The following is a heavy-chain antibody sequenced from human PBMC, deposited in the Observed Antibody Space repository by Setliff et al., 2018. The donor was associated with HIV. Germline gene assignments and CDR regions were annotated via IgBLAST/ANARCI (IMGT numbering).Heavy chain of an antibody. CDR2: IYYSGST. J-gene: IGHJ4*02. CDR1: GGSISSGSYY. Sequence: SETLSLTCTVSGGSISSGSYYWSWIRQPAGKGLEWIGYIYYSGSTNYNPSLKSRVTISVDTSKNQFSLKLSSVTAADTAVYYCARRDLWFGESQNFDYWGQGTLVTVSS. D-gene: IGHD3-10*01. CDR3: ARRDLWFGESQNFDY. V-gene: IGHV4-61*10.